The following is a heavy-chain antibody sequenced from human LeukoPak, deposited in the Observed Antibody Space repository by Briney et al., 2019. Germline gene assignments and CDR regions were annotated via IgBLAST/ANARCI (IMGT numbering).Heavy chain of an antibody. CDR3: ARVPITMVRGVITPRLDY. Sequence: SETLSLTCTVSGGSISSSSYYWGWIRQPPGKGLEWIGSIYYSGSTYYNPSLKSRVTISVDTSKNQFSLKLSSVTAADTAVYYCARVPITMVRGVITPRLDYWGQGTLVTVSS. CDR2: IYYSGST. V-gene: IGHV4-39*07. D-gene: IGHD3-10*01. J-gene: IGHJ4*02. CDR1: GGSISSSSYY.